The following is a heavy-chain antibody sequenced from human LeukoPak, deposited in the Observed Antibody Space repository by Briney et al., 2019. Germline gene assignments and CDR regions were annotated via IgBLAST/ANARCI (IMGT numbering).Heavy chain of an antibody. Sequence: GGSLRLSCAASGFTFSSYRVNWVRQAPGKGLEWVSSITSSSSYKYYADSVKGRFTISRDNAKNSLYLQMNSLRAEDTAVYYCARDLVVPQSPYYGMDVWGQGTTVTVSS. V-gene: IGHV3-21*01. D-gene: IGHD2-2*01. CDR2: ITSSSSYK. J-gene: IGHJ6*02. CDR3: ARDLVVPQSPYYGMDV. CDR1: GFTFSSYR.